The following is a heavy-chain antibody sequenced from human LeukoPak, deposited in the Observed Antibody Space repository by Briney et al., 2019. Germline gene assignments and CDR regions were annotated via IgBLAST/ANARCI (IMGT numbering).Heavy chain of an antibody. D-gene: IGHD5-18*01. CDR3: VGTAMYPWDY. CDR2: IRYDGSNK. CDR1: GFTFSSYG. J-gene: IGHJ4*02. Sequence: GGSLRLSCAASGFTFSSYGMHWVRQAPGKGLEWVAFIRYDGSNKYYADSVKGRFTISRDNSKNTLYLQMNSLRAEDTAVYYCVGTAMYPWDYWGQGTLATVSS. V-gene: IGHV3-30*02.